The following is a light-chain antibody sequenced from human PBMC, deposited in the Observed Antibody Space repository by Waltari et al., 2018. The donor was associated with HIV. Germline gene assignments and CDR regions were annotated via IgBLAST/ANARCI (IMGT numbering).Light chain of an antibody. Sequence: QSALTQPASVSGSPGQSITISCTGTNSDVGGYNFVSWYQKNPGKAPKLMIYEVTNRPSGLSNRFSGSKSGNTASLTISGLQAEDEADYYCTSYTSNNTLMFGGGTKVTVL. CDR2: EVT. J-gene: IGLJ3*02. V-gene: IGLV2-14*01. CDR1: NSDVGGYNF. CDR3: TSYTSNNTLM.